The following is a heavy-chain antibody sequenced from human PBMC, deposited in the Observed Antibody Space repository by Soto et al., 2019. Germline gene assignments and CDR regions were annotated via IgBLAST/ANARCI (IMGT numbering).Heavy chain of an antibody. J-gene: IGHJ4*02. CDR1: GGSISSYY. CDR3: ARHSPDFDWLSQFDY. D-gene: IGHD3-9*01. CDR2: IYYSGST. V-gene: IGHV4-59*08. Sequence: SETLSLTCTFSGGSISSYYWSLIRQPPGKGLEWIGYIYYSGSTNYNPSLKSRVTLSIDTSKNQLSLKLSSVTAADTAVYYCARHSPDFDWLSQFDYWGQGTLVTVSS.